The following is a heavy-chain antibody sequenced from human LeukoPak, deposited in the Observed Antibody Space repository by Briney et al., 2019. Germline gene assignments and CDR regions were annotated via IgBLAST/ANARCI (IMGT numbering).Heavy chain of an antibody. CDR3: TRARGYSYGYIDY. D-gene: IGHD5-18*01. CDR2: IRSKAYGGTP. CDR1: GFTFSDYY. Sequence: GGSLRLSCAASGFTFSDYYMSWVRQAPGKGLEWVGFIRSKAYGGTPEYAASVEGRFAISRDDSKSIAYLQMNSLETEDTAVYYCTRARGYSYGYIDYWGQGTLVTVSS. J-gene: IGHJ4*02. V-gene: IGHV3-49*04.